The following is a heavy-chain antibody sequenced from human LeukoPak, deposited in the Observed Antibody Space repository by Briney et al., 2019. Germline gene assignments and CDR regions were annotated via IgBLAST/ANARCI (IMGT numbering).Heavy chain of an antibody. CDR3: ARDLPQIEY. CDR2: INWNGGST. CDR1: GFTFSSYS. V-gene: IGHV3-20*04. D-gene: IGHD3-22*01. J-gene: IGHJ4*02. Sequence: PGGSLRLSCAASGFTFSSYSMNWVRQAPGKGLEWVSGINWNGGSTGYADSVKGRFTISRDNAKNSLYLQMNSLRAEDTALYYCARDLPQIEYWGQGTLVTVSS.